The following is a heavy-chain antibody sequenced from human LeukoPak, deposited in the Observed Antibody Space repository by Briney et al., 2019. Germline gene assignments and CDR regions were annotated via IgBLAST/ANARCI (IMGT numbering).Heavy chain of an antibody. CDR1: GGSISSDNYY. Sequence: PSETLSLTCTVSGGSISSDNYYWSWVRQPPGKGLEWIGSIYYSGSTYYHPSLKSRVTISVDTSKNQFSLNLSSVTAADTALYYCARHGVHQNYDYWGQGTLVTVSS. CDR2: IYYSGST. D-gene: IGHD1-1*01. V-gene: IGHV4-39*01. J-gene: IGHJ4*02. CDR3: ARHGVHQNYDY.